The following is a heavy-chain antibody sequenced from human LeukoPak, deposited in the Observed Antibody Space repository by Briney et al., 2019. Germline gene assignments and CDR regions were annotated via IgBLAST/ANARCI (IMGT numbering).Heavy chain of an antibody. CDR1: GFIFSSHC. CDR3: ARSGGSNQPYDY. Sequence: PGGSLRLSCAASGFIFSSHCMHWARQAPGKGLIWISRINTDGSSTTYADSVKGRFTVSRDNAKNTLYLQMNSLRAEDTAVYFCARSGGSNQPYDYWGQGILVTVSS. D-gene: IGHD1-26*01. CDR2: INTDGSST. J-gene: IGHJ4*02. V-gene: IGHV3-74*01.